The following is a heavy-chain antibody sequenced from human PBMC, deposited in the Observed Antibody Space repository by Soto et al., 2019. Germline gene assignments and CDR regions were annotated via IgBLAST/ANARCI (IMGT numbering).Heavy chain of an antibody. J-gene: IGHJ6*02. D-gene: IGHD3-3*01. V-gene: IGHV3-30-3*01. CDR2: ISYDGSNK. CDR3: ARDGRGYYDFWSGYYRYGMDV. CDR1: GFTFSSYA. Sequence: XESLRLSCAASGFTFSSYAMHWVRQAPGKGLEWVAVISYDGSNKYYADSVKGRFTISRDNSKNTLYLQMNSLRAEDTAVYYCARDGRGYYDFWSGYYRYGMDVWGQGTTVTVSS.